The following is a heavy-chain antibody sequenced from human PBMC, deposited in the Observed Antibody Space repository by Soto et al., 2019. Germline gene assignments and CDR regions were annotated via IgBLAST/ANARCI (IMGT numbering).Heavy chain of an antibody. Sequence: SLRLSCAASGFTFSGSAMHWVRQASGKGLEWVGRIRSKANSYATAYAASVKGRFTISRDDSKNTAYLQMNSLKTEDTAVYYCTRPVYYYDSSGYYYPYWGQGTLVPVSS. D-gene: IGHD3-22*01. V-gene: IGHV3-73*01. CDR3: TRPVYYYDSSGYYYPY. CDR2: IRSKANSYAT. J-gene: IGHJ4*02. CDR1: GFTFSGSA.